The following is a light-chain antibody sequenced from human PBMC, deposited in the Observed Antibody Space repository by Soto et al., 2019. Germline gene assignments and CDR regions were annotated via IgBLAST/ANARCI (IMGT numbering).Light chain of an antibody. Sequence: QSVLTQPPSASGTPGQRVTISCSGSSSNIGSSTVNWYQQLPGTAPKLLIYSNNQRPSGVPDRFSGSKSGTSASLAISGLQSEDEADYYCAAWDDSLNGPRYVFGTGTKVTVL. V-gene: IGLV1-44*01. CDR3: AAWDDSLNGPRYV. J-gene: IGLJ1*01. CDR1: SSNIGSST. CDR2: SNN.